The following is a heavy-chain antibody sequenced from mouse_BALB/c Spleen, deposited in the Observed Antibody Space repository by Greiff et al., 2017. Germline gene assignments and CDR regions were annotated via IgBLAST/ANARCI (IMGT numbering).Heavy chain of an antibody. J-gene: IGHJ2*01. CDR3: ARGGAALFDY. Sequence: EVKVVESGGGLVQPGGSRKLSCAASGFTFSSFGMHWVRQAPEKGLEWVAYISSGSSTIYYADTVKGRFTISRDNPKNTLFLQMTSLRSEDTAMYYCARGGAALFDYWGQGTTLTVSS. CDR2: ISSGSSTI. CDR1: GFTFSSFG. V-gene: IGHV5-17*02. D-gene: IGHD3-3*01.